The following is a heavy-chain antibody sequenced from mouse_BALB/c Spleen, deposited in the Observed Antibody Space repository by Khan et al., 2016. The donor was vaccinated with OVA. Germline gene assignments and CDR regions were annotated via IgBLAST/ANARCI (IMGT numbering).Heavy chain of an antibody. Sequence: EVELVESGGGLVMPGGSLKLSCAASGFTFSSYTMSWVRQTPEKRLEWVATIRSGGDNTYYPDSVKGRFTISRDNAKNNLYLQMRSLRSEDTALYYCARSNYGAFAYWGQGTLVTVSA. J-gene: IGHJ3*01. D-gene: IGHD1-1*02. V-gene: IGHV5-9*03. CDR2: IRSGGDNT. CDR3: ARSNYGAFAY. CDR1: GFTFSSYT.